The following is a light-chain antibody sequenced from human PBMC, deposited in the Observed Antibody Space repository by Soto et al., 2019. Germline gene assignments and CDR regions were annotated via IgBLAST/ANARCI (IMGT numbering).Light chain of an antibody. CDR3: QHLTAWFPQWP. CDR1: HSISSY. V-gene: IGKV3-11*01. Sequence: EFICTQSPYAVSFPTGERATLSCRASHSISSYLAWYQQKPGQAPRLLIYDASSRATGIPARFSGSGSGTDFTLTISSLEPEAFAVYYCQHLTAWFPQWPFGQGTKVDIK. CDR2: DAS. J-gene: IGKJ1*01.